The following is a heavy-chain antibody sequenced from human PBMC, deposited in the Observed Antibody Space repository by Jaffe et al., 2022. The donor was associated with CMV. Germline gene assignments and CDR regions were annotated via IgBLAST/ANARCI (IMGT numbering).Heavy chain of an antibody. D-gene: IGHD5-18*01. CDR1: GFTFSSYW. Sequence: EVQLVESGGGLVQPGGSLRLSCAASGFTFSSYWMSWVRQAPGKGLEWVANIKQDGSEKYYVDSVKGRFTISRDNAKNSLYLQMNSLRAEDTAVYYCARDGYSYGREGYYFDYWGQGTLVTVSS. J-gene: IGHJ4*02. CDR3: ARDGYSYGREGYYFDY. CDR2: IKQDGSEK. V-gene: IGHV3-7*01.